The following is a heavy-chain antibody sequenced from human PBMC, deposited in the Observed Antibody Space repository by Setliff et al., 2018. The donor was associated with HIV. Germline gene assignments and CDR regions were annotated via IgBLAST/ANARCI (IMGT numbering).Heavy chain of an antibody. CDR2: IYSNGRT. J-gene: IGHJ4*02. V-gene: IGHV4-61*02. CDR1: GGSITSGSYY. D-gene: IGHD3-10*01. Sequence: SETLSLTCTVSGGSITSGSYYWSWIRQPAGKGREWIGRIYSNGRTTHNPSLKSRVTISGDTSENQFSLRLSSVTAADTAVCYCARGSYTVRIDYWGQGTRVTVSS. CDR3: ARGSYTVRIDY.